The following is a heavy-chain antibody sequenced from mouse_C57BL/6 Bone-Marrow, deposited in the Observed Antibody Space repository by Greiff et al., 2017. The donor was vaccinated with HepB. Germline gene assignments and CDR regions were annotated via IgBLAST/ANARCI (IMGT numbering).Heavy chain of an antibody. CDR3: ARQDYSNYYFDY. J-gene: IGHJ2*01. Sequence: EVQLVESGGGLVKPGGSLKLSCAASGFTFSDYGMHWVRQAPEKGLEWVAYISSGSSTIYYADTVKGRFTISRDNAKNTLFLQMTSLRSEDTAMYYCARQDYSNYYFDYWGQGTTLTVSS. D-gene: IGHD2-5*01. CDR2: ISSGSSTI. CDR1: GFTFSDYG. V-gene: IGHV5-17*01.